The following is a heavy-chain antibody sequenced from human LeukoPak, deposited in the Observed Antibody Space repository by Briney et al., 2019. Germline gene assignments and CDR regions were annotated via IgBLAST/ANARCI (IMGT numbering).Heavy chain of an antibody. CDR2: IKQDGSEK. J-gene: IGHJ4*02. V-gene: IGHV3-7*03. CDR1: GFTFSSYL. D-gene: IGHD4-17*01. CDR3: ARGQTTVTN. Sequence: GGSLRLSCAASGFTFSSYLMSWVRQAPGKGVEGVANIKQDGSEKYYVASVKGRFTISRDNAKNSLYLQMNSLRAEDTAVYYCARGQTTVTNWGQGTLVTVSS.